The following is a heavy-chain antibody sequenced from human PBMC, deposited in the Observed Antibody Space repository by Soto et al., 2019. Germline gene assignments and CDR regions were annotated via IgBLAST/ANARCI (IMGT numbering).Heavy chain of an antibody. D-gene: IGHD5-18*01. J-gene: IGHJ4*02. Sequence: QVQLVQSGAEVKKPGASVKVSCKASGYTFTSYGISWVRQAPGQGLEWMGWISAYNGNTNYAQKLQGRVTMTPDTSMSTAYMELWSLRSDDTAVYYCASSLPVGYGLEGESDWRQGTLVTVSS. CDR1: GYTFTSYG. V-gene: IGHV1-18*01. CDR3: ASSLPVGYGLEGESD. CDR2: ISAYNGNT.